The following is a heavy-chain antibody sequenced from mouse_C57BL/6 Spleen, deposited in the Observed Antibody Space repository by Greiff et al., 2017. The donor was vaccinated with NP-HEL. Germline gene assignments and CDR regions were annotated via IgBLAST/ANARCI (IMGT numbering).Heavy chain of an antibody. D-gene: IGHD1-1*01. J-gene: IGHJ2*01. V-gene: IGHV3-6*01. CDR2: ISYDGSN. Sequence: VQLQQSGPGLVKPSQSLSLTCSVTGYSITSGYYWNWIRQFPGNKLEWMGYISYDGSNNYNPSLKNRISITRDTSKNQFFLKLNSVTTEDTATYYCARTLFYYYGEDYFDYWGQGTTLTVSS. CDR3: ARTLFYYYGEDYFDY. CDR1: GYSITSGYY.